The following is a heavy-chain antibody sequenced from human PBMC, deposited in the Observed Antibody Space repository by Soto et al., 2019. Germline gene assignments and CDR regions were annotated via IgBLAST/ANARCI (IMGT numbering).Heavy chain of an antibody. CDR3: ARRITIFGVVTFNAFDI. Sequence: PGGSLRLSCAASGFTFSSYWMHWVRQAPGKGLVWVSRINSDGSSTSYADSVKGRFTISRDNAKITLYLQMNSLRAEDTAVYYCARRITIFGVVTFNAFDIWGQGTMVTVSS. V-gene: IGHV3-74*01. J-gene: IGHJ3*02. D-gene: IGHD3-3*01. CDR2: INSDGSST. CDR1: GFTFSSYW.